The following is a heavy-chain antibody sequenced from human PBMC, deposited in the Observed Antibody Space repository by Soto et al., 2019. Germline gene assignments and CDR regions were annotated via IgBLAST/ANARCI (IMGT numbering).Heavy chain of an antibody. CDR2: ISSSGSTI. V-gene: IGHV3-48*03. CDR3: ARETEGRGYSYGGAFDI. J-gene: IGHJ3*02. CDR1: GFTFSSYE. Sequence: GGSLRLSCAASGFTFSSYEMNWVRQAPGKGLEWVSYISSSGSTIYYADSVKGRFTISRDNAKNSLYLQMNSLRAEDTAVYYCARETEGRGYSYGGAFDIWGQWTMVTVSS. D-gene: IGHD5-18*01.